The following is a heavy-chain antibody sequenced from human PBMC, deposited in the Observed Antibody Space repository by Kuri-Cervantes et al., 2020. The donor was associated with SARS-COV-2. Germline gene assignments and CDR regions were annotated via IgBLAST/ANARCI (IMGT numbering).Heavy chain of an antibody. Sequence: ETLSLTCAASGFIVSSNQMTWVRQAPGKGLEWVSVIYSGGRTEYEDSVKGRFSISRDTSKNTLHLQMNGLRADDTAVYYCARGTSETWYGLDVWGQGTTVTVSS. D-gene: IGHD1-1*01. CDR1: GFIVSSNQ. J-gene: IGHJ6*02. V-gene: IGHV3-53*01. CDR3: ARGTSETWYGLDV. CDR2: IYSGGRT.